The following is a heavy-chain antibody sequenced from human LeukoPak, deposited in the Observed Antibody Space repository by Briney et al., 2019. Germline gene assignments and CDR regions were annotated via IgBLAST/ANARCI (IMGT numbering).Heavy chain of an antibody. CDR2: INHSGST. V-gene: IGHV4-34*01. J-gene: IGHJ4*02. CDR3: ARSRIAAAAPPDY. Sequence: PSETLSLTCAVYGGSFSGYYWSWIRQPLGKGLEWIGEINHSGSTNYNPSLKSRVTISVDTSKNQFSLKLSSVTAADTAVYYCARSRIAAAAPPDYWGQGTLVTVSS. CDR1: GGSFSGYY. D-gene: IGHD6-13*01.